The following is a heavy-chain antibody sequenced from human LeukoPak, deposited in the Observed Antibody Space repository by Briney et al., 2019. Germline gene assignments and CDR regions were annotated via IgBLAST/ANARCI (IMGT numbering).Heavy chain of an antibody. CDR3: AKDGSSWYVHYYYYMDV. J-gene: IGHJ6*03. D-gene: IGHD6-13*01. CDR1: GFTFSRYT. Sequence: GGSLRLSCAASGFTFSRYTMTWVRQAPGKGLEWVAFIRYDGSNKYYADSVKGRFTISRDNSKNTLYLQMNSLRAEDTAVYYCAKDGSSWYVHYYYYMDVWGKGTTVTISS. CDR2: IRYDGSNK. V-gene: IGHV3-30*02.